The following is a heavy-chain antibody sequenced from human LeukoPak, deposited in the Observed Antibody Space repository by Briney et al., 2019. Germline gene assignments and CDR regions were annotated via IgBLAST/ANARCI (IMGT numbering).Heavy chain of an antibody. CDR1: GGSISSYY. J-gene: IGHJ5*02. Sequence: GSLRLSCTVSGGSISSYYWSWIRQPAGKGLEWIGRIYTSGSTNYNPSLKSRVTMSVDTSKNQFSLKLSSVTAADTAVYYCARGSRTTVNWFDPWGQGTLVTVSS. V-gene: IGHV4-4*07. CDR3: ARGSRTTVNWFDP. CDR2: IYTSGST. D-gene: IGHD4-11*01.